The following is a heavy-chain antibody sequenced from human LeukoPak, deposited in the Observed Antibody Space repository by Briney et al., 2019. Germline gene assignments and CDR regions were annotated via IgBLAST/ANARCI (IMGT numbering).Heavy chain of an antibody. CDR2: ISYDGSNK. D-gene: IGHD4-23*01. CDR1: GFTFSSYA. J-gene: IGHJ4*02. Sequence: AGGSLRLSCAASGFTFSSYAMHWVRQAPGKGLEWVAVISYDGSNKYYADSVKGRFTISRDNSKNTLYLQMNSLRAEDTAVYYCASLPGGNSEQVDCWGQGTLVTVSS. CDR3: ASLPGGNSEQVDC. V-gene: IGHV3-30-3*01.